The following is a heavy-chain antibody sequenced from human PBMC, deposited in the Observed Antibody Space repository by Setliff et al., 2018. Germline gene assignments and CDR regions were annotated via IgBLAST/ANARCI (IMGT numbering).Heavy chain of an antibody. J-gene: IGHJ5*02. CDR1: GVSVNSLTW. V-gene: IGHV4-4*02. D-gene: IGHD2-2*01. Sequence: SETLSLTCAVSGVSVNSLTWWSWVRQSPGKGLEWIGHIYHDGNTKSYPSVHFNQSLTSRVTMSVDKSKNHFSLELTSVTAADTAVYYCARGGGGYHAASWGQGILVTVSS. CDR3: ARGGGGYHAAS. CDR2: IYHDGNT.